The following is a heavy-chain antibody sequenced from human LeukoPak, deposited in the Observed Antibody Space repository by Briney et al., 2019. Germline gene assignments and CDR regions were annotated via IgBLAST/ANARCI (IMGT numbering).Heavy chain of an antibody. CDR2: INPNSGGT. CDR1: GYTFTGYY. J-gene: IGHJ4*02. V-gene: IGHV1-2*02. CDR3: ARPYFQWELRY. Sequence: ASVKVSCKASGYTFTGYYIHWVRQAPGQGLEWMGWINPNSGGTNYAQRFQGRVTMTRDTSISTVYMEMSRLRYDDTAVYYCARPYFQWELRYWGPGTLVTVSS. D-gene: IGHD1-26*01.